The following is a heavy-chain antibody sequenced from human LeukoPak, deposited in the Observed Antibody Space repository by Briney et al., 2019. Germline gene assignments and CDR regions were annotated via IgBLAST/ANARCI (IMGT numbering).Heavy chain of an antibody. CDR1: GFTFSDAW. Sequence: PGGSLRLSCVAPGFTFSDAWMSWVRQAPGKGLEWVGRIKSKTDGGTTDYGAPVKGRFTISRDDSKNTLYLQMNSLKTEDTAVYYCTTFGNYGIWYFDLWGRGTLVTVSS. CDR3: TTFGNYGIWYFDL. CDR2: IKSKTDGGTT. D-gene: IGHD4-17*01. V-gene: IGHV3-15*01. J-gene: IGHJ2*01.